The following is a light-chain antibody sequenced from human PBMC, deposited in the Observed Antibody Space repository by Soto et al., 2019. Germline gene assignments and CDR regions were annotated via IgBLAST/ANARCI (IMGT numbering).Light chain of an antibody. CDR1: QSVSSSY. CDR2: GAS. J-gene: IGKJ1*01. CDR3: QQYGSLSWT. V-gene: IGKV3-20*01. Sequence: EIVLTQSPGTLSLSPGAGDTLSCRARQSVSSSYLAWYQQKPGQAPRLLIYGASSRATGIPDRFSGSGSGTDGTLTISRLEPEDCAVYDGQQYGSLSWTFGQGTKVDIK.